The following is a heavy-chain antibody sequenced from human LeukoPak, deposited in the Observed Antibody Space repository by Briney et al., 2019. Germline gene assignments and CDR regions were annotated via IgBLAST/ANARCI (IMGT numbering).Heavy chain of an antibody. J-gene: IGHJ4*02. CDR1: GFTFSSYT. CDR2: ISSSATYI. CDR3: ATWDDYGDFVAFEY. V-gene: IGHV3-21*04. D-gene: IGHD4-17*01. Sequence: PGGSLRLSCGGFGFTFSSYTMNWVRQAPGKGLEWVASISSSATYIYYADSVRGRFTISRDDAKKSVFLHMNSLRAEDTAVYFCATWDDYGDFVAFEYWGQGTLVTVSS.